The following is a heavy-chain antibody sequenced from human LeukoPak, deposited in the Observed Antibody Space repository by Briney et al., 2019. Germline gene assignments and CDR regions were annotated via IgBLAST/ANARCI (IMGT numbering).Heavy chain of an antibody. CDR1: GFTFSSYG. CDR3: ARGQLAPPDY. J-gene: IGHJ4*02. V-gene: IGHV3-30*02. D-gene: IGHD6-6*01. CDR2: IRYDGSNK. Sequence: PGGSLRLSCAASGFTFSSYGMHWVRQAPGKGLEWVAFIRYDGSNKYYADSVKGRFTISRDNSKNTLYLQMNSLRAEDTAVYYCARGQLAPPDYWGQGTLATVSS.